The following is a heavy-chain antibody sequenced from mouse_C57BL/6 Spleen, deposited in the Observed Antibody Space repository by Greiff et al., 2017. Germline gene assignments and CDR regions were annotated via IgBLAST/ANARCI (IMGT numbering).Heavy chain of an antibody. V-gene: IGHV1-53*01. J-gene: IGHJ3*01. CDR1: GYTFTSYW. CDR2: INPSNGGT. Sequence: QVQLQQSGTELVKPGASVKLSCKASGYTFTSYWMHWVKQRPGQGLEWIGNINPSNGGTNYNEKFKSKATLTVDKSSSTAYMQLSSLTSEDSAVYDCARFDDYDSLFAYWGQGTLVTVSA. D-gene: IGHD2-4*01. CDR3: ARFDDYDSLFAY.